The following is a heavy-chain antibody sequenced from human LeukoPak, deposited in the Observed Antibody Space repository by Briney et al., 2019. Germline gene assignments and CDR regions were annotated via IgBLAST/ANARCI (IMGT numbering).Heavy chain of an antibody. CDR2: IYSGGTT. J-gene: IGHJ3*02. CDR1: GFTFSSYA. V-gene: IGHV3-66*01. Sequence: PGGSLRLSCAASGFTFSSYAMSWVRQAPGKGLEWVSVIYSGGTTYYSDSVKGRLTISRDNSKNTLYLQMNSLRAEDTAVYYCARDTAYDTGAFDIWGQGTMVIVSS. CDR3: ARDTAYDTGAFDI. D-gene: IGHD3-22*01.